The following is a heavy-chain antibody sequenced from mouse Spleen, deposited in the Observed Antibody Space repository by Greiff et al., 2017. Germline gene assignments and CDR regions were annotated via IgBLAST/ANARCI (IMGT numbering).Heavy chain of an antibody. CDR2: IHPNSGST. J-gene: IGHJ4*01. D-gene: IGHD2-4*01. V-gene: IGHV1-64*01. Sequence: VQLQQPGAELVKPGASVKLSCKASGYTFTSYWMHWVKQRPGQGLEWIGMIHPNSGSTNYNEKFKSKATLTVDKSSSTAYMQLSSLTSEDSAVYYCARFEEDYRYAMDYWGQGTSVTVSS. CDR3: ARFEEDYRYAMDY. CDR1: GYTFTSYW.